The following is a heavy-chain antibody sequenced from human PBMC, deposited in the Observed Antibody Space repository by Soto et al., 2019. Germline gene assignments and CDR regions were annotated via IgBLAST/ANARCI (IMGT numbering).Heavy chain of an antibody. CDR3: ARKVIRYFEPYIASYYYYYMDV. V-gene: IGHV1-8*01. J-gene: IGHJ6*03. Sequence: DSVKVSCKASGYTFTSYDINWVRQATGQGLEWMGWMNPNSGNTGYAQKFQGRVTMTRNTSISTAYMELSSLRSEDTAVYYCARKVIRYFEPYIASYYYYYMDVWGKLPTVPVSS. D-gene: IGHD3-9*01. CDR2: MNPNSGNT. CDR1: GYTFTSYD.